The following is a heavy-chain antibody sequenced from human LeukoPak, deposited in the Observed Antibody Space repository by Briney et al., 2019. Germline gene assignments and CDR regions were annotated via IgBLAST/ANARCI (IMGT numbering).Heavy chain of an antibody. CDR2: MYHSGST. CDR1: GYSISSGYY. Sequence: SETLSLTCAVSGYSISSGYYWGWFRQPPGKGLEWIGCMYHSGSTYYNPSLRSRVTISVDTSKNHFPLRLSSVTAADTAVYYCSRLTHSYYSDTSGYYPYYYMDVWGEGTTVAVSS. D-gene: IGHD3-22*01. V-gene: IGHV4-38-2*01. J-gene: IGHJ6*03. CDR3: SRLTHSYYSDTSGYYPYYYMDV.